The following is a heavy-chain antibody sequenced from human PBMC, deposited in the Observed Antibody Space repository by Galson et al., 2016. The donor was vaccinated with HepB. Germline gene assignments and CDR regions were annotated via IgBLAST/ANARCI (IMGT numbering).Heavy chain of an antibody. D-gene: IGHD6-13*01. J-gene: IGHJ5*02. Sequence: QSGAAVTKPGESLMISCKGSGYSFTNYWIGWVRQMPGKGLEWMGIIYPGDSDTRYSPAFQGQVTILADKSISTAYLQWSSLKASDTAMYYCARHVNLAAASPFDPWGQGTLVTVSS. CDR2: IYPGDSDT. CDR1: GYSFTNYW. V-gene: IGHV5-51*01. CDR3: ARHVNLAAASPFDP.